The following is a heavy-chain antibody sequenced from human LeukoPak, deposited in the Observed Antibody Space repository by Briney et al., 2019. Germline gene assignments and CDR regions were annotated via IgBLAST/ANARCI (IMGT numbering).Heavy chain of an antibody. CDR3: AKEDDTYYYDSSGSPQDY. J-gene: IGHJ4*02. CDR1: GFTFDDYA. D-gene: IGHD3-22*01. CDR2: ISGSGGST. V-gene: IGHV3-23*01. Sequence: GGSLRLSCAASGFTFDDYAMSWVRQAPGKGLEWVSAISGSGGSTYYADSVKGRFTISRDNSKNTLYLQMNSLRAEDTAVYYCAKEDDTYYYDSSGSPQDYWGQGTLVTVSS.